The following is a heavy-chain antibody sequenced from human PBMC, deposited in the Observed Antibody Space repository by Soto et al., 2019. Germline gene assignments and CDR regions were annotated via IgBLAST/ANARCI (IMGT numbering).Heavy chain of an antibody. D-gene: IGHD5-12*01. CDR1: GVSITSYF. CDR2: ISFSGAT. Sequence: PXETLSLTCTVSGVSITSYFWSWIRQTPGKGLDWIGSISFSGATYSNPSLKGRAALSVDTSENHLSLTLNSVTSADTAVYFCARDRRDGYKRYLEFWGQGHQVTVSS. V-gene: IGHV4-59*01. CDR3: ARDRRDGYKRYLEF. J-gene: IGHJ4*02.